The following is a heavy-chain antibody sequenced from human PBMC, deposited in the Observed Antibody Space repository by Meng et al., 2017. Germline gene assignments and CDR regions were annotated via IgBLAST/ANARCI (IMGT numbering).Heavy chain of an antibody. V-gene: IGHV4-39*01. CDR2: IYHSGST. CDR3: ARRRGGSGRDC. CDR1: GGSISSNGYY. J-gene: IGHJ4*02. Sequence: QLQLQESGPGLVNPSETLSLPCTVPGGSISSNGYYWDWVRQPPGKGLEWIGAIYHSGSTSYNPSLQSRVTMFVDTSKNQFSLMLTSVTATDTAVYYCARRRGGSGRDCWGQGTLVTVSS. D-gene: IGHD3-10*01.